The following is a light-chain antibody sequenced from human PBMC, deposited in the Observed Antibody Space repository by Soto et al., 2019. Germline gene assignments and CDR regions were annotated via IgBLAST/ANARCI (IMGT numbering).Light chain of an antibody. V-gene: IGKV1-5*01. Sequence: DIQMIQSPSTLSASVGDRVTITCRASQSLSNRLAWYQQKPGKAPKVLIYDASSLESGVPSRFSGSGSGTDFILTISSLQPDDFATYYCQYYAGVWAFGQGTKVDLK. J-gene: IGKJ1*01. CDR3: QYYAGVWA. CDR2: DAS. CDR1: QSLSNR.